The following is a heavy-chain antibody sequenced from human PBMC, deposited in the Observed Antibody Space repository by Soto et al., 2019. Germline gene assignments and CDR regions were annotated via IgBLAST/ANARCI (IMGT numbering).Heavy chain of an antibody. Sequence: ASVKVSCKASGHPFNTYKIHWVRQAPGQGLEWVGWVNSVDGNTHYSEKLQGRVTIYWDTSASTAYMELTGLRFEDTAVYYCARDEDFWGQGALVTVSS. V-gene: IGHV1-3*01. CDR2: VNSVDGNT. J-gene: IGHJ4*02. CDR1: GHPFNTYK. CDR3: ARDEDF.